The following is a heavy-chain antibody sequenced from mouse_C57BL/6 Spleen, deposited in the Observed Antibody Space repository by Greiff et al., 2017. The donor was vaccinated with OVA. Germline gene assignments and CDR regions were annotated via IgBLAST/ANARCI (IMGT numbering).Heavy chain of an antibody. D-gene: IGHD2-3*01. Sequence: QVQLKQPGAELVKPGASVKMSCKASGYTFTSYWITWVKQRPGQGLEWIGDIYPGSGSTNYNEKFKSKATLTVDTSSSTAYMQLSSLTSEDSAVYYCARGRDGYQTLYFDYWGQGTTLTVSS. V-gene: IGHV1-55*01. CDR3: ARGRDGYQTLYFDY. CDR2: IYPGSGST. CDR1: GYTFTSYW. J-gene: IGHJ2*01.